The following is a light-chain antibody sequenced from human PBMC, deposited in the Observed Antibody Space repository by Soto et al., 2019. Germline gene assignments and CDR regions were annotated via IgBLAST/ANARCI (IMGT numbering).Light chain of an antibody. CDR1: GNDVGAYNY. Sequence: QSALTQPRSVSGSPGQSVTISCTGTGNDVGAYNYVSWYQQHPGRPPKLLIYGVVRWPSGVPDRFSGSKSGNTASLTISGLQAEDEADYFCCSYAGGYTYLFGNGKKVIV. CDR2: GVV. J-gene: IGLJ1*01. V-gene: IGLV2-11*01. CDR3: CSYAGGYTYL.